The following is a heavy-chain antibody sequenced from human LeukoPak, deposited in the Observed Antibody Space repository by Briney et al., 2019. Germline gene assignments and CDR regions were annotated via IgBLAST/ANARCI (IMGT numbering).Heavy chain of an antibody. CDR2: INRDGSSA. D-gene: IGHD3-3*01. Sequence: GGSLRLSCAASGFTFSSYWMHWVRQVPGKGLVWVSRINRDGSSATYGDSVKGRFTISRDNAKNTLYLQMNSLSAEDTAVYYCASASRSGYDDHWGQGTLVTVST. CDR1: GFTFSSYW. J-gene: IGHJ4*02. V-gene: IGHV3-74*01. CDR3: ASASRSGYDDH.